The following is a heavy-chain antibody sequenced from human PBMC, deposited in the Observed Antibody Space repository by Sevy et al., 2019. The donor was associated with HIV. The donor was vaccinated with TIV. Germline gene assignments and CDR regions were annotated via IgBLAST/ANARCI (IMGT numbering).Heavy chain of an antibody. Sequence: SETLSLTCAVYGGSFSGYYWTWIRQFPGQELQWIGEINSDRQTKKNPSLSSRVTISVDSSKNQFSLKLISVTAADTAVYYCARGRMDFWNGYYDFWGRGTLVTVSS. CDR3: ARGRMDFWNGYYDF. D-gene: IGHD3-3*01. CDR1: GGSFSGYY. CDR2: INSDRQT. V-gene: IGHV4-34*01. J-gene: IGHJ4*02.